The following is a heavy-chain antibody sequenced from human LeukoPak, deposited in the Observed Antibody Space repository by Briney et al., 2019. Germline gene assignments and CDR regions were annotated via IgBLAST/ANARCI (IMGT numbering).Heavy chain of an antibody. CDR2: IYYSGST. CDR3: ARTLLHDYGDYYFDY. J-gene: IGHJ4*02. CDR1: GGSISSYC. Sequence: SETLSLTCTVSGGSISSYCWSWIRQPPGKGLEWIGYIYYSGSTNYNPSLKSRVTISVDTSKNQFSLKLSSVTAADTAVYYCARTLLHDYGDYYFDYWGQGTLVTVSP. V-gene: IGHV4-59*01. D-gene: IGHD4-17*01.